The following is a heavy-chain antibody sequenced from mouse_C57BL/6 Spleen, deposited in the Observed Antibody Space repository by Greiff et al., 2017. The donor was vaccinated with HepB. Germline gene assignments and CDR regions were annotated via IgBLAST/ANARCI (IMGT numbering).Heavy chain of an antibody. CDR3: ARQGVGGYAMDY. V-gene: IGHV1-55*01. J-gene: IGHJ4*01. D-gene: IGHD1-1*01. CDR2: IYPGSGST. CDR1: GYTFTSYW. Sequence: VQLQQPGAELVKPGASVKMSCKASGYTFTSYWITWVKQRPGQGLEWIGDIYPGSGSTNYNEKFKSKATLTVDTSSSTAYMQLSSLTSEDSAFYYCARQGVGGYAMDYRCKGTSVTVSS.